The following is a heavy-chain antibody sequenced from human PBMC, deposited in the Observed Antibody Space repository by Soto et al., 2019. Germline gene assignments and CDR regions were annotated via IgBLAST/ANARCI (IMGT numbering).Heavy chain of an antibody. CDR1: GFTFSSYG. CDR2: ISYDGSNK. D-gene: IGHD6-19*01. CDR3: VKDPQYSSSGWLS. J-gene: IGHJ4*02. V-gene: IGHV3-30*18. Sequence: GGSLRLSCAASGFTFSSYGMHWVRQAPGKGLEWVAVISYDGSNKYYADSVKGRFTISRDNSKNTLYLQMNSLRAEDTAVYYCVKDPQYSSSGWLSCGQVNLVTVSS.